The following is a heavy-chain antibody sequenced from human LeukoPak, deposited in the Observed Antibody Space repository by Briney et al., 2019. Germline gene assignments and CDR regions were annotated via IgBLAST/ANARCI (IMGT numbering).Heavy chain of an antibody. CDR2: ISYDGSNK. Sequence: GGSLRLSCAASGFTFSSYSMNWVRQAPGKGLEWVAVISYDGSNKYYADSVKGRFTISRDNSKNTLYLQMNSLRAEDTAVYYCVREGYCSSTSCLVAFDIWGQGTMVTVSS. CDR3: VREGYCSSTSCLVAFDI. D-gene: IGHD2-2*01. CDR1: GFTFSSYS. V-gene: IGHV3-30*03. J-gene: IGHJ3*02.